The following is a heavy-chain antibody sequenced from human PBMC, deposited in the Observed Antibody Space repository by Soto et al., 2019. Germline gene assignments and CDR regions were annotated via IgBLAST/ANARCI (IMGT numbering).Heavy chain of an antibody. V-gene: IGHV1-2*02. Sequence: QVQLVQSGAEVKKPGASVKVSCKASGYTFTGYYMHWVRQAPGQGREWMGWINPNRGGTNYAQKFQGRVTMTRETSISTAYMELSRLRSDDTAVYDCASYIRGYSYGEEPFDIWGQGTMVTVSS. CDR3: ASYIRGYSYGEEPFDI. CDR2: INPNRGGT. CDR1: GYTFTGYY. D-gene: IGHD5-18*01. J-gene: IGHJ3*02.